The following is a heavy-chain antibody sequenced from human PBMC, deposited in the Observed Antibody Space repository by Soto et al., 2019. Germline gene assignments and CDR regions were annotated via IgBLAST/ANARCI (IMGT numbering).Heavy chain of an antibody. CDR1: GFTFSSYS. J-gene: IGHJ4*02. D-gene: IGHD3-22*01. Sequence: PGGSLRLSCAASGFTFSSYSMHWVRQAPGKGLEWVSSISSRSRSIYYADSQKGRFTISRDNSKNTLYLQMNSLRAEDTAVYYCAKEWVYDSSGWSFDYWGQGTLVTVSS. CDR2: ISSRSRSI. CDR3: AKEWVYDSSGWSFDY. V-gene: IGHV3-21*01.